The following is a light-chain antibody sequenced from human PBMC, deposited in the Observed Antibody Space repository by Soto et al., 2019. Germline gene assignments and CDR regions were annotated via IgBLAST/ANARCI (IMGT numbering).Light chain of an antibody. CDR3: QQYNNWPLT. V-gene: IGKV3-15*01. J-gene: IGKJ4*01. CDR1: QSVSSN. CDR2: GAS. Sequence: EIVVTQSPATLSVSPGERATLSCRASQSVSSNLAWYMQKPCQAPRLLIYGASTRATGIPARFSGSGSGTEFTLTISSLQSEDFAVYYCQQYNNWPLTLGGGTKVEIK.